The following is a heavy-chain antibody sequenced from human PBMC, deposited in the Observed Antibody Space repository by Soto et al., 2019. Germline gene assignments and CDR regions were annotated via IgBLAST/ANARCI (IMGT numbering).Heavy chain of an antibody. V-gene: IGHV1-69*12. Sequence: QVHLVQSGAEVKKPGSSVKVSCKASGGTFSSYAISWVRQAPGQGLEWMGGIIPIFDTANYAQKFQGRVTITADESTSTAYMELSSLRSEDTAVYYCGTYYYGPGSYPVEDYYYGMNVWGQGTTVTVSS. CDR2: IIPIFDTA. CDR1: GGTFSSYA. CDR3: GTYYYGPGSYPVEDYYYGMNV. D-gene: IGHD3-10*01. J-gene: IGHJ6*02.